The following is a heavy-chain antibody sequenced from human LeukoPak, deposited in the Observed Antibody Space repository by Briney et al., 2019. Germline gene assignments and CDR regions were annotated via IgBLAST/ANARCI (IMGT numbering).Heavy chain of an antibody. D-gene: IGHD3-10*01. CDR2: IYYSGST. CDR1: GGSISSGGYY. CDR3: AREITTVSRGERWFDP. J-gene: IGHJ5*02. V-gene: IGHV4-31*03. Sequence: SETLSPTCTVSGGSISSGGYYWSWIRQHPGKGLEWIGYIYYSGSTYYNPSLKSRVTISVDTSKNQFSLKLSSVTAADTAVYYCAREITTVSRGERWFDPWGQGTLVTVSS.